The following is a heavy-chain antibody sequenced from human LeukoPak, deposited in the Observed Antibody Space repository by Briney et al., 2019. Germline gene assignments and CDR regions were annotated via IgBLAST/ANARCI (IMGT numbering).Heavy chain of an antibody. D-gene: IGHD2-2*01. Sequence: ASVKVSCKSSGYTFTDYFIHWVRQAPGQGLEWMGWINPNSGATKYAQKLQGRVSMTRDTSINTAYMDLTNLRSDDTAIFYCARVKKLMPELEFWGQGTLVTVSS. J-gene: IGHJ4*02. CDR2: INPNSGAT. V-gene: IGHV1-2*02. CDR1: GYTFTDYF. CDR3: ARVKKLMPELEF.